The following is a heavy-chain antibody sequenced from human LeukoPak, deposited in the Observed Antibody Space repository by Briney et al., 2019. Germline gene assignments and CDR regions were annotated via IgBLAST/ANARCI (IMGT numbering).Heavy chain of an antibody. J-gene: IGHJ4*02. CDR3: ARGLVSNTKDY. D-gene: IGHD2-2*01. CDR1: GYTFTSYD. V-gene: IGHV1-8*03. CDR2: IHPNSGNT. Sequence: VASVKVSCKASGYTFTSYDINWVRQAPGQGLEWMGWIHPNSGNTGSAQKFQGRVTITRDTSISTAYMELNSLRSEDTAVYYCARGLVSNTKDYWGQGTLVTVSS.